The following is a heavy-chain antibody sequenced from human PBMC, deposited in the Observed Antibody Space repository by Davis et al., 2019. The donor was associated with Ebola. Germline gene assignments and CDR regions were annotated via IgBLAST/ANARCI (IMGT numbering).Heavy chain of an antibody. CDR3: ARGRYYDLWSGFN. CDR1: GGFFSGYH. Sequence: SETLSLTCAVYGGFFSGYHWSWIRQLPGKGLEWIGEINPSGGPTYNPSLKSRTTIPVDTSRNQFSLRLNSVTAADTAVYYCARGRYYDLWSGFNWGQGTLVTVSS. D-gene: IGHD3-3*01. J-gene: IGHJ4*02. V-gene: IGHV4-34*01. CDR2: INPSGGP.